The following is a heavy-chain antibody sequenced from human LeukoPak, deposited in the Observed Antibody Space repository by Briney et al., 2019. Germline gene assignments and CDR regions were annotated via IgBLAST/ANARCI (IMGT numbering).Heavy chain of an antibody. CDR2: INWNGGDT. CDR1: GFTFDDYD. Sequence: PAGSLRLSCAASGFTFDDYDMSWVRQAPGKGLEWVSGINWNGGDTAYADSVKGRFTISRDNAKNSLYLQMNSLRAEDTALYYCARDLPQIEYWGQGTLVTVSS. D-gene: IGHD3-22*01. V-gene: IGHV3-20*04. J-gene: IGHJ4*02. CDR3: ARDLPQIEY.